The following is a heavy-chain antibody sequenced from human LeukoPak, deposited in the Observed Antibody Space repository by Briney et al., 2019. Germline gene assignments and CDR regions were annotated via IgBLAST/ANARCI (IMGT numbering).Heavy chain of an antibody. Sequence: PGGSLRLSCAASGFILSNYAMAWVRQAPGKGLEWVSGLSKSGGTTYYADSVKDRFTISRDNSKSTLFLQMNSLRAEDTAVYYCAKLEGHHYWFMDYWGQGALVTVSS. CDR3: AKLEGHHYWFMDY. CDR1: GFILSNYA. J-gene: IGHJ4*02. D-gene: IGHD3-10*01. CDR2: LSKSGGTT. V-gene: IGHV3-23*01.